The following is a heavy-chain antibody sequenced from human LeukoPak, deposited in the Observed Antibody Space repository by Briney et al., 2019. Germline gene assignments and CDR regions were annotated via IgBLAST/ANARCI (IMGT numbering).Heavy chain of an antibody. CDR3: ARVVWFGESNWFDP. V-gene: IGHV4-4*07. J-gene: IGHJ5*02. CDR2: IYTSGST. D-gene: IGHD3-10*01. Sequence: SETLSLTCTVSGGSISSYYWSWIRQPAGKGLEWIGRIYTSGSTNYNPSLKSRVTMSVDTSKNQFSLKLSSVTAADTAVYYCARVVWFGESNWFDPGAREPWSPSPQ. CDR1: GGSISSYY.